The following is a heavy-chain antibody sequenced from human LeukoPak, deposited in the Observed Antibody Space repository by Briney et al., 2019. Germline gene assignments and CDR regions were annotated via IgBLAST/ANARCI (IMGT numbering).Heavy chain of an antibody. CDR2: INIAGDT. CDR3: ARGVPFGEKGIDV. D-gene: IGHD3-10*01. J-gene: IGHJ6*04. CDR1: GFTFSSYD. V-gene: IGHV3-13*01. Sequence: PGGSLRLSCAASGFTFSSYDMYWVRQSTGEGLEWVSAINIAGDTYYAASVKGRFTISRENVNNSLSLQMTSLRAGDTAVYYCARGVPFGEKGIDVWGKGTTVTVSS.